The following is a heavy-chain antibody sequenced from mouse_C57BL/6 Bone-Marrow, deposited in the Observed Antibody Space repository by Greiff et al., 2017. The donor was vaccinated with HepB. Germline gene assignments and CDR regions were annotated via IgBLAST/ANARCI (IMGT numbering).Heavy chain of an antibody. V-gene: IGHV5-15*01. CDR2: ISNLAYSI. CDR1: GFTFSDYG. D-gene: IGHD1-1*01. J-gene: IGHJ3*01. Sequence: EVNLVESGGGLVQPGGSLKLSCAASGFTFSDYGMAWVRQAPRKGPEWVAFISNLAYSIYYADTVTGRFTISRENAKNTLYLEMSSLRSEDTAMYYCAREDYYGSSSFAYWGQGTLVTVSA. CDR3: AREDYYGSSSFAY.